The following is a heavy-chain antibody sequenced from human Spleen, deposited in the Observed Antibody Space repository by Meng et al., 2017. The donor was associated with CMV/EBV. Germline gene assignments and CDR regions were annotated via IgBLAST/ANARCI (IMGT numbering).Heavy chain of an antibody. Sequence: SETLSLTCTVSGGSISSSSYYWGWIRQPPGKGLEWIGSIYYSGSTYYNPSLKSRVSISVDTSKNQFSLRLSSVTAADTAVYYCARDGSVPVGWFDPWGQGTLVTVSS. J-gene: IGHJ5*02. V-gene: IGHV4-39*07. CDR1: GGSISSSSYY. D-gene: IGHD5/OR15-5a*01. CDR2: IYYSGST. CDR3: ARDGSVPVGWFDP.